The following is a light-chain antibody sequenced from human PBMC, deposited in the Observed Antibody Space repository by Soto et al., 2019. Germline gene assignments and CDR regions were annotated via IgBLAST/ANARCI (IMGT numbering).Light chain of an antibody. Sequence: QSALTQPPSVSGSPGQSITISCTGTRSDVGGYNCVSWYQQHPGKAPKLMIYEVSNRPSGVSNRFSGSKSGNTASLTISGLQAEDEADYYCSSYTSSSIDYVFGTGTKLTVL. CDR1: RSDVGGYNC. CDR2: EVS. V-gene: IGLV2-14*01. J-gene: IGLJ1*01. CDR3: SSYTSSSIDYV.